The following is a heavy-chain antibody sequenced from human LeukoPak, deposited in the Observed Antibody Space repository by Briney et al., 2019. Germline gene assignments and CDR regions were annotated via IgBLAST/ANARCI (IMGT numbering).Heavy chain of an antibody. V-gene: IGHV3-11*01. CDR2: ISSSGSTI. CDR1: GFTFSDYY. J-gene: IGHJ6*02. CDR3: ARDREKSYYYGSGRVTQNYYYGMDV. Sequence: GGSLRLSCAASGFTFSDYYMSWIRQAPGKGLEWVSYISSSGSTIYYAGSVKGRFTISRDNAKNSLYLQMNSLRAEDTAVYYCARDREKSYYYGSGRVTQNYYYGMDVWGQGTTVTVSS. D-gene: IGHD3-10*01.